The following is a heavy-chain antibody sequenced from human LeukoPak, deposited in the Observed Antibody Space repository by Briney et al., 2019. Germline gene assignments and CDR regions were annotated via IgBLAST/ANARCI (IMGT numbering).Heavy chain of an antibody. V-gene: IGHV3-23*01. CDR2: VSGNGGNT. CDR1: GIIFSNSA. D-gene: IGHD3-3*01. Sequence: GGSLRLSCVPSGIIFSNSALNWVRQAPGKGLEWVSTVSGNGGNTYYADSVKGRFTISRDNSKNTVYLHMNSLRAEVTAVYYCAKSVIWSGFDYWGQGNLVTVSS. J-gene: IGHJ4*02. CDR3: AKSVIWSGFDY.